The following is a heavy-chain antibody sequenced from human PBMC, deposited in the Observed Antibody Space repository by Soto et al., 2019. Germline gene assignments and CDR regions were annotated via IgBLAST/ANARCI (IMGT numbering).Heavy chain of an antibody. CDR3: ARERGSEYSGYAQTTWFDP. Sequence: SETLSLTCTVSGGSISSGGYYWSWIRQHPGKGLEWIGYIYYSGSTYYNPSLKSRVTISVDTSKNQFSLKLSSVTAADTAVYYCARERGSEYSGYAQTTWFDPWGREPWSPSPQ. CDR1: GGSISSGGYY. J-gene: IGHJ5*02. V-gene: IGHV4-31*03. D-gene: IGHD5-12*01. CDR2: IYYSGST.